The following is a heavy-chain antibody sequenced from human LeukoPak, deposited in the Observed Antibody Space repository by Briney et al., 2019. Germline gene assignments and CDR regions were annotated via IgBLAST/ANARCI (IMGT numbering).Heavy chain of an antibody. V-gene: IGHV3-48*03. CDR2: ISSSGSTI. D-gene: IGHD2-8*01. CDR3: ARAGYCTNGVCRGDFDY. Sequence: GGSLRLSCAASGFTFSSYEMNWVRQAPGKGLEWVSYISSSGSTIYYADSVKGQFTISRDNAKNSLYLQMNSLRAEDTAVYYCARAGYCTNGVCRGDFDYWGQGTLVTVSS. CDR1: GFTFSSYE. J-gene: IGHJ4*02.